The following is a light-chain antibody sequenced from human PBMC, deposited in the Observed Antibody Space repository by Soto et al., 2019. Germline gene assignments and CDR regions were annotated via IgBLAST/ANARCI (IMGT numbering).Light chain of an antibody. Sequence: EIVMTQSLATLSVSPGERATLSCRSSQSVNSNLAWYQQKPGQAPRLLIYGASSRATGVPARFSGSGSGTEFTLSISSLQSEDSAVYFCQQFDAPVSFGQGTKLEIK. J-gene: IGKJ2*03. CDR2: GAS. CDR3: QQFDAPVS. V-gene: IGKV3-15*01. CDR1: QSVNSN.